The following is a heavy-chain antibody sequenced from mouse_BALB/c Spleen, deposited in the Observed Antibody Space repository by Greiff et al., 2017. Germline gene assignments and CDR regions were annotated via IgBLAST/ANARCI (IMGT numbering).Heavy chain of an antibody. J-gene: IGHJ2*01. CDR3: ARGGYVFDY. V-gene: IGHV1-87*01. Sequence: VQRVESGAELARPGASVKLSCKASGYTFTSYWMQWVKQRPGQGLEWIGAIYPGDGDTRYTQKFKGKATLTADKSSSTAYMQLSSLASEDSAVYYCARGGYVFDYWGQGTTLTVSS. D-gene: IGHD2-14*01. CDR1: GYTFTSYW. CDR2: IYPGDGDT.